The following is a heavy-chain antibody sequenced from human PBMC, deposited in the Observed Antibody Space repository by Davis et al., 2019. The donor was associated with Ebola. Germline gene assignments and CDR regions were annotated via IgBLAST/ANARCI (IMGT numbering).Heavy chain of an antibody. J-gene: IGHJ5*02. CDR3: ARVVYDFWSGYYSGNWFDP. Sequence: MPGGSLRLSCTVSGGSVSSGSYYWSWIRQPPGKGLEWIGYVYNSGDSDYNPSLKSRVTISVDTSKNQFSLKLSSVTAADTAGYYFARVVYDFWSGYYSGNWFDPWGQGTLVTVSS. CDR2: VYNSGDS. CDR1: GGSVSSGSYY. V-gene: IGHV4-61*01. D-gene: IGHD3-3*01.